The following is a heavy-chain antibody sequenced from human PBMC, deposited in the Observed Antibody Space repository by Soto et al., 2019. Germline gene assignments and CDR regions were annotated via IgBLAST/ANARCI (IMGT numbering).Heavy chain of an antibody. CDR3: ARVPTVTTGRYYYYGMDV. V-gene: IGHV3-48*02. CDR1: GFTFSSYS. CDR2: ISSSSTI. J-gene: IGHJ6*02. Sequence: GGSLRLSCAASGFTFSSYSMNWVRQAPGKGLEWVSYISSSSTIYYADSVKGRFTISRDNAKNSLYLQMNSLRDEDTAVYYCARVPTVTTGRYYYYGMDVWGQGTTVTVSS. D-gene: IGHD4-17*01.